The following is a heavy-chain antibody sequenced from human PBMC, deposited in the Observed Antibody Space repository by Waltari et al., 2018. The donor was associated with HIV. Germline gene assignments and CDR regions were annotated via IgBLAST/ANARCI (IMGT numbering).Heavy chain of an antibody. CDR1: GFTFSHYW. CDR3: ARRHTSEGILDY. V-gene: IGHV3-74*01. CDR2: LNGDESRV. Sequence: EVQLVESGGGLVPPGGSLRLSCVASGFTFSHYWMHWVRQGPGKGLVWVSRLNGDESRVLYADSVKGRFTISRDNARNTLYLQMNSLRDEDTAVYYCARRHTSEGILDYWGQGTLVTVSS. D-gene: IGHD6-19*01. J-gene: IGHJ4*02.